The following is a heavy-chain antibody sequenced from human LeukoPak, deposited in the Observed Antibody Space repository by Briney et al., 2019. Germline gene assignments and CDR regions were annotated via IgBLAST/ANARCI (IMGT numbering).Heavy chain of an antibody. CDR3: ARDHGQNFDY. Sequence: GGSLRLSCAASGFTFSGYGVHWVRQAPGKGLEWVAFIRLDGSDEYYGDSVKGRFTISRDNSKNTLYLQMNSLRPEDTAVYYCARDHGQNFDYWGQGTLVTVSS. J-gene: IGHJ4*02. V-gene: IGHV3-30*02. CDR2: IRLDGSDE. CDR1: GFTFSGYG.